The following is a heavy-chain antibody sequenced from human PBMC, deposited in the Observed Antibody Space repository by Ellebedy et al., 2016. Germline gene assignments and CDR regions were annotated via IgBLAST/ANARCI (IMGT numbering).Heavy chain of an antibody. CDR3: ARLTTRGLGA. CDR1: GGSISSSNW. J-gene: IGHJ5*02. D-gene: IGHD3-16*01. CDR2: IYYSGST. Sequence: SETLSLTCAVSGGSISSSNWWSWVRQPPGKGLEWIGYIYYSGSTNYNPSLKSRVTISVDTSKNQFSLKLSSVTAADTAVYYCARLTTRGLGAWGQGTLVTVSS. V-gene: IGHV4-4*02.